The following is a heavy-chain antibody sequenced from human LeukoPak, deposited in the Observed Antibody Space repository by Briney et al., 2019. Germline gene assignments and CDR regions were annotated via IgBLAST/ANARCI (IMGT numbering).Heavy chain of an antibody. Sequence: SETLSLTCTVSGASISSSTYYWGWIRQAPGEGLEWIGYTYYSSSTYDNPSLKSRVTISVDTSKNQFSLMLNSVTAADTAVYYCATPGRIAVAGQFDYWGQGTLVTVSS. CDR2: TYYSSST. CDR3: ATPGRIAVAGQFDY. J-gene: IGHJ4*02. D-gene: IGHD6-19*01. CDR1: GASISSSTYY. V-gene: IGHV4-39*01.